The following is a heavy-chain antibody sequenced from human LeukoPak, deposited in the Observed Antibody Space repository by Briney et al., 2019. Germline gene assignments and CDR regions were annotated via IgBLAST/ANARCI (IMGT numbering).Heavy chain of an antibody. V-gene: IGHV4-61*02. D-gene: IGHD4-17*01. J-gene: IGHJ4*02. Sequence: PSETLSLTCTVSGGSISSGSDYWSWIRQPAGKGLEWFGRIYTSGSTTYNPSLKSRVTISVDTSKNQFSLKLSSVTAADTAVYYCARGGGIRTTVTTHAWDYWGQGTLVTVSS. CDR1: GGSISSGSDY. CDR2: IYTSGST. CDR3: ARGGGIRTTVTTHAWDY.